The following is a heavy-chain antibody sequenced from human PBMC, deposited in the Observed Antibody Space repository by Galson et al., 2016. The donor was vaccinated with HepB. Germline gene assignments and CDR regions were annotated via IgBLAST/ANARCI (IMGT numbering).Heavy chain of an antibody. CDR3: ARPPSAGFVITWAFDI. CDR1: GFTFSSFG. J-gene: IGHJ3*02. D-gene: IGHD3-22*01. CDR2: ISGSAGGA. Sequence: SLRLSCAASGFTFSSFGMSWVRQAPGRGLEWVSGISGSAGGAYYADSVKGRFTITRDNSKNMLYLQMNRLRAEDTAVYYCARPPSAGFVITWAFDIWGQGTMVTVSS. V-gene: IGHV3-23*01.